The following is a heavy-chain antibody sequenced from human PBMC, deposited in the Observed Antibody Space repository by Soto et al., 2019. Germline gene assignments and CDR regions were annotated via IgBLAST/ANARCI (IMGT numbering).Heavy chain of an antibody. V-gene: IGHV1-18*01. CDR1: GYTFTSYG. CDR3: ASDYYDSSGYLAPGEDYYGMDV. CDR2: ISGYNANT. Sequence: ASVKVSCKASGYTFTSYGISWVRQAPGQGLEWMAWISGYNANTHYLQKFQGRVTITADESTSTAYMELSSLRSEDTAVYYCASDYYDSSGYLAPGEDYYGMDVWGQGTTVTVSS. D-gene: IGHD3-22*01. J-gene: IGHJ6*02.